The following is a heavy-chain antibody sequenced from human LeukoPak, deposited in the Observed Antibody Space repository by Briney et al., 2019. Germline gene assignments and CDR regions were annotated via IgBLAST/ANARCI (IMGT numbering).Heavy chain of an antibody. CDR3: ARVISSVYYY. CDR2: IKQDGSEK. J-gene: IGHJ4*02. Sequence: TGGSLRLSCAASGFTFSGYWMSWVRQAPGKGVEWVANIKQDGSEKYYVDSVKGRFTISRDNAKNSLYLQMNSLRVDDTAVYYCARVISSVYYYWGQGTLVTVSS. CDR1: GFTFSGYW. V-gene: IGHV3-7*01. D-gene: IGHD3-22*01.